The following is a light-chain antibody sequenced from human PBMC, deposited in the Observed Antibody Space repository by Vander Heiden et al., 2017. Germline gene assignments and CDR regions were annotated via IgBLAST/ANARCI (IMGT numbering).Light chain of an antibody. J-gene: IGLJ3*02. CDR1: NIGSKS. V-gene: IGLV3-21*02. CDR3: QVWDSSSDHWV. CDR2: DES. Sequence: SSVLTQPPSVSVAPGRTARITCWGNNIGSKSVPWYQQKPGQAPGRVVYDESDRPSGIPERFSGSNSGNTATLTISRVEAGDEADYYCQVWDSSSDHWVFGGGTKLTVL.